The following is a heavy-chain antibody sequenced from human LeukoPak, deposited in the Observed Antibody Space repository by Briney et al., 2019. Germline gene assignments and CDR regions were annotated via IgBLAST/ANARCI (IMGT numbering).Heavy chain of an antibody. J-gene: IGHJ6*03. CDR2: MNPNSGNT. CDR3: ASGSDFWSGYYPHYYDYMDV. D-gene: IGHD3-3*01. CDR1: GYTFTSYD. V-gene: IGHV1-8*01. Sequence: ASVKASCKASGYTFTSYDINWVRQATGQGLEWMGWMNPNSGNTGYAQKFQGRVTMTRNTSISTAYMELSSLRSEDTAVYYCASGSDFWSGYYPHYYDYMDVWGKGTTVTVSS.